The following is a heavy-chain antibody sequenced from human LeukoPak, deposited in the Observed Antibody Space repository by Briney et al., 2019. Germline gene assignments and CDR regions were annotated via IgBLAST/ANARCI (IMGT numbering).Heavy chain of an antibody. D-gene: IGHD5/OR15-5a*01. Sequence: GGSLRLSCAASGITFNIFGMSWVRQAPGKGLEWVSTISGSGFSTYYADSVKGRFTISRDNSENTLYLQMNSLGAEDTAVYYCANTGLPSPNYFDYWGQGTLVTVSS. CDR3: ANTGLPSPNYFDY. J-gene: IGHJ4*02. CDR2: ISGSGFST. CDR1: GITFNIFG. V-gene: IGHV3-23*01.